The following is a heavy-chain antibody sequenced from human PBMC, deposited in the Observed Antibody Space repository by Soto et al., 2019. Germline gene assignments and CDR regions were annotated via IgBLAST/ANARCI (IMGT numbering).Heavy chain of an antibody. J-gene: IGHJ5*02. CDR1: GGSVSSPNYF. D-gene: IGHD5-12*01. CDR3: ARGAMSADDQSDWLDH. Sequence: QVPLQDSGPGLVKSSETLSLTCSVSGGSVSSPNYFWVWVRRAPGKVPEWIGNIFYNGRTDSNPSLQSRVTISVDTSKNQFSLKLGSVTAADTAIYYCARGAMSADDQSDWLDHWGHGTLVTVSS. V-gene: IGHV4-39*01. CDR2: IFYNGRT.